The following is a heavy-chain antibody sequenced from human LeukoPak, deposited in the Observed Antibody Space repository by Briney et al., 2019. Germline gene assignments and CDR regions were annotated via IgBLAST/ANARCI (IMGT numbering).Heavy chain of an antibody. CDR3: ARVKDGYCSSTSCYGFDY. CDR1: GGSISSYY. Sequence: SETLSLTCTVSGGSISSYYWSWIRRPPGKGLEWIGYIYYSGSTNYNPSLKSRVTISVDTSKNQFSLKLSSVTAADTAVYYCARVKDGYCSSTSCYGFDYWGQGTLVTVSS. V-gene: IGHV4-59*01. D-gene: IGHD2-2*01. CDR2: IYYSGST. J-gene: IGHJ4*02.